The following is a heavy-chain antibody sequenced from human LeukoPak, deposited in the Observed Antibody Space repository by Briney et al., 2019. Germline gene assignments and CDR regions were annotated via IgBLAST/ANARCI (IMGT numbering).Heavy chain of an antibody. CDR1: GFTFTRYA. D-gene: IGHD3-22*01. J-gene: IGHJ6*02. Sequence: GGSLRLSCAASGFTFTRYAMTWVRQAPGKGLEWVSSVIATDASTRYADSVRGRLTISRDNSRNTVYLQMNSLRAEDTAIYYCAKSSDSSGRYTHGMDVWGQGTTVTVSS. CDR3: AKSSDSSGRYTHGMDV. V-gene: IGHV3-23*01. CDR2: VIATDAST.